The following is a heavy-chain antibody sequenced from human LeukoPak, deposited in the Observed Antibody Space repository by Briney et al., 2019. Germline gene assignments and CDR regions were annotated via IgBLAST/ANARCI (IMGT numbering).Heavy chain of an antibody. CDR2: ISAYNGNT. V-gene: IGHV1-18*01. Sequence: ASVKVSCKASGYTFTSYGISWVRQAPGQGLEWMGWISAYNGNTRYSQKFQGRVTITRDTSASTAYMELSSLRSEDTAVYYCARMTTGKFDYWGQGTLVTVSS. CDR3: ARMTTGKFDY. D-gene: IGHD3-10*01. J-gene: IGHJ4*02. CDR1: GYTFTSYG.